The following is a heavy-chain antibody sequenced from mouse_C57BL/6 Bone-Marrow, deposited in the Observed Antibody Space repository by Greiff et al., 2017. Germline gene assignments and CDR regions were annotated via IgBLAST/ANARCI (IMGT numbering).Heavy chain of an antibody. V-gene: IGHV14-4*01. CDR3: ACFGGDYFDF. D-gene: IGHD1-1*02. Sequence: EVQLQQSGAELVRPGASVKLSCTASGFNIKDDYIHWVNQRPEQGPVWIGWIDPEIGDTEYTSTFQGKATITSDTSSNTAYLQLSSLTSEDTAVYYCACFGGDYFDFWGQGTPLTVAS. J-gene: IGHJ2*01. CDR1: GFNIKDDY. CDR2: IDPEIGDT.